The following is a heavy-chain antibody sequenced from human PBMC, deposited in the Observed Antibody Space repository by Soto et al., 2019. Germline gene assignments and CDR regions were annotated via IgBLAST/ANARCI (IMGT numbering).Heavy chain of an antibody. CDR1: GFIFSTYG. V-gene: IGHV3-33*01. J-gene: IGHJ4*02. CDR2: IWHDGSYK. Sequence: QVQLVESGGGVVQPGRSLRLSCAASGFIFSTYGIHWVRQAPGKGLEWVAVIWHDGSYKYYADSVKGRFTISRDNSKNTLYLQMNSLTAGDTAVYYSARAVGPFDYWGQGTLLTVSS. D-gene: IGHD1-26*01. CDR3: ARAVGPFDY.